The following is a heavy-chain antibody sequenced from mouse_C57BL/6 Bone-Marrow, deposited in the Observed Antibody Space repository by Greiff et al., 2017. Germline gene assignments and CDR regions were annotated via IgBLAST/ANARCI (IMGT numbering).Heavy chain of an antibody. D-gene: IGHD3-1*01. CDR2: IDPETGGT. V-gene: IGHV1-15*01. Sequence: QVQLQQSGAELVRPGASVTLSCKASGYTFTDYEMHWVKQTPVHGLEWIGAIDPETGGTAYNQKFKGKAILTADKSSSTAYMELRSLTSEDSAVYYCTRVGDAWYFDGWGTGTTVTVS. CDR1: GYTFTDYE. J-gene: IGHJ1*03. CDR3: TRVGDAWYFDG.